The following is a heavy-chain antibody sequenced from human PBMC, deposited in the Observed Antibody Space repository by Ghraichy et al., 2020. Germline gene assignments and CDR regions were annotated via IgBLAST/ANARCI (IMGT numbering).Heavy chain of an antibody. V-gene: IGHV4-39*01. CDR2: ISDSGRT. J-gene: IGHJ5*02. CDR1: GGSISSRSYY. Sequence: SETLSLTCNVSGGSISSRSYYWGWIRQPPGKGLEWIGSISDSGRTHYNPSLKSRVTISVDTSKNQFSLRLSSVTAADTAVYYCARRGLEDYDFWSGGWFDPWGQGTLVTVSS. D-gene: IGHD3-3*01. CDR3: ARRGLEDYDFWSGGWFDP.